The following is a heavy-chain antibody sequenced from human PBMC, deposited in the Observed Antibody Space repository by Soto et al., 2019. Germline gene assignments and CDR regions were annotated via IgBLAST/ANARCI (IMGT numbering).Heavy chain of an antibody. CDR3: ARDRRCTNGVSQDYYCYGMDV. V-gene: IGHV4-31*03. D-gene: IGHD2-8*01. CDR1: GGSISSGGYY. J-gene: IGHJ6*02. CDR2: IYYSGST. Sequence: LSLTCTVSGGSISSGGYYWSWIRQHPGKGLEWIGYIYYSGSTYYNPSLKSRVTISVDTSKNQFSLKLSSVTAADTAVYYCARDRRCTNGVSQDYYCYGMDVWGQGTTVTVSS.